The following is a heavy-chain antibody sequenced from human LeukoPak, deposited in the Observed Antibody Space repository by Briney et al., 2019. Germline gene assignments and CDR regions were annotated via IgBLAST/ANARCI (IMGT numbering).Heavy chain of an antibody. J-gene: IGHJ3*02. Sequence: PGGSLRLSCAASGFTFSDYYMSWIRQAPGKGLEWVSYISSSGSTIYYADSVKGRFTISRDNAKNSLYLQMNSLRAEDTAVYYCARDHQLWLLSSAFDIWGQGTMVTVSS. V-gene: IGHV3-11*01. CDR1: GFTFSDYY. CDR2: ISSSGSTI. CDR3: ARDHQLWLLSSAFDI. D-gene: IGHD5-18*01.